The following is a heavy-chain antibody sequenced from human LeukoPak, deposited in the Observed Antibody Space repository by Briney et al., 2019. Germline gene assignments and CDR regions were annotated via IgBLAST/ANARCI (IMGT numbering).Heavy chain of an antibody. J-gene: IGHJ4*02. Sequence: PGGSVRLSCAASGFTFSSYGMHWVRQAPGKGLEWVAVISYDGSNKYYADSVKGRFTISRDNSKNTLYLQMNSLRAEDTAVYYCAKEVVTATGDYWGQGTLVTVSS. CDR2: ISYDGSNK. CDR3: AKEVVTATGDY. V-gene: IGHV3-30*18. D-gene: IGHD2-21*02. CDR1: GFTFSSYG.